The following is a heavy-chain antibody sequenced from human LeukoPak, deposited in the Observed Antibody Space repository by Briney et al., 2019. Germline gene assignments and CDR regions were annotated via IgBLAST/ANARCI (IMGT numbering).Heavy chain of an antibody. CDR3: AKGCSRTSCAIEFDS. J-gene: IGHJ4*02. CDR1: GFNFKNYG. V-gene: IGHV3-30*18. CDR2: MSYDGGHI. D-gene: IGHD2-2*01. Sequence: PGGSLRLSCGGSGFNFKNYGIHWVRQAPGRGLEWVAGMSYDGGHIYYGDSVKGRFTISRDNSKDTAYVEMNSLRPADTAVYYWAKGCSRTSCAIEFDSWGQGILVTVSS.